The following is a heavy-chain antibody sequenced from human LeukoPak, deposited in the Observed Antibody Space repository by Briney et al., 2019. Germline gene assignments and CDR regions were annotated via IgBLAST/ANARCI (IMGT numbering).Heavy chain of an antibody. CDR2: LNPSRGTT. CDR3: ARDATRGIGGSYDLDF. V-gene: IGHV1-46*01. Sequence: ASVKLSCKASGYNFSSYYIQWVRQDPGQGLEWMGLLNPSRGTTAYAPKFQGRVTMTRDMSSNTVYMELRGLRSDDTAIYYCARDATRGIGGSYDLDFWGQGSLVTVSS. D-gene: IGHD3-16*01. CDR1: GYNFSSYY. J-gene: IGHJ4*02.